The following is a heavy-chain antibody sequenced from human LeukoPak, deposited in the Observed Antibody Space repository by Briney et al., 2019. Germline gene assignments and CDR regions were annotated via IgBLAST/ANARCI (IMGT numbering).Heavy chain of an antibody. V-gene: IGHV3-23*01. Sequence: GGSLRLSCAASGFTFSSYAMSWVRQAPGEGLEWVSAISNSGGSTYYADSVKGRFTISRDNSKSTLSLQMNSLRAEDTAVYYCAKGRYSSSSVYYFDHWGQGTLVTVSS. CDR1: GFTFSSYA. CDR2: ISNSGGST. J-gene: IGHJ4*02. D-gene: IGHD6-6*01. CDR3: AKGRYSSSSVYYFDH.